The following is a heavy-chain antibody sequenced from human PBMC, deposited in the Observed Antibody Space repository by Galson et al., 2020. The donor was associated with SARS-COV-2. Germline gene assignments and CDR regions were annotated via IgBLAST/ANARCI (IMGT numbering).Heavy chain of an antibody. D-gene: IGHD3-3*01. V-gene: IGHV1-46*01. Sequence: ASVKVSFMASVYTFTSYYKHWVLQSPGQGLEWMGIINPSGGSTSYVQKFQGRVTMTRDTSTSTVYMVLSSLRSEDTAVYYCARDTSATIFGWFDPWGQGTLVTVSS. CDR2: INPSGGST. CDR3: ARDTSATIFGWFDP. J-gene: IGHJ5*02. CDR1: VYTFTSYY.